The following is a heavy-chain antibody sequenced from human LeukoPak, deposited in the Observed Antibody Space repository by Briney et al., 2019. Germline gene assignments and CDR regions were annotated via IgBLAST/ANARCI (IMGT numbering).Heavy chain of an antibody. J-gene: IGHJ6*02. V-gene: IGHV3-66*01. CDR2: IYSGGST. Sequence: PGGSLRFSCAASGFTFSSYAMSWVRQAPGKGLEWVSVIYSGGSTYYADSVKGRFTISRDSSKNTLYLQMNSLRAEDTAVYYCARVPLAWGSGGMDVWGQGTTVTVSS. CDR1: GFTFSSYA. D-gene: IGHD3-16*01. CDR3: ARVPLAWGSGGMDV.